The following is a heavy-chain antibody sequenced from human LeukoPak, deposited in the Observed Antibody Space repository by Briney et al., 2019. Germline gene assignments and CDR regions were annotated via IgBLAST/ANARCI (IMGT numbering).Heavy chain of an antibody. CDR2: ISSSSSYI. D-gene: IGHD3-3*01. V-gene: IGHV3-21*01. CDR1: GFTFSSYS. J-gene: IGHJ5*02. CDR3: ARDRGGSFGYYDFWSGYYGPNWFDP. Sequence: GGSLRLSCAGSGFTFSSYSMNWVRQAPGKGLEWVSSISSSSSYIYYADSVKGRFTISRDNAKNSLYLQMNSLRAEDTAAYYCARDRGGSFGYYDFWSGYYGPNWFDPWGQGTLVTVSS.